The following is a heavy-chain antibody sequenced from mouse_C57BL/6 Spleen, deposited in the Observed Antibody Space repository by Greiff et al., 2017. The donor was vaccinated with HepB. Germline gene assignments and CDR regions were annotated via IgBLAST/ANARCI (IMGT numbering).Heavy chain of an antibody. V-gene: IGHV1-54*01. CDR3: AGWGSSYDYAMDY. J-gene: IGHJ4*01. CDR1: GYAFTNYL. CDR2: INPGSGGT. D-gene: IGHD1-1*01. Sequence: VQLQQSGAELVRPGTSVKVSCKASGYAFTNYLIEWVKQRPGQGLEWIGVINPGSGGTNYNEKFKGKATLTADKSSSTAYMQLSSLTSEDSAVYFCAGWGSSYDYAMDYWGQGTSVTVSS.